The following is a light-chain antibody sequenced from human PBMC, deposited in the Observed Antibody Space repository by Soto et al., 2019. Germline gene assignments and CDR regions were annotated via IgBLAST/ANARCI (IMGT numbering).Light chain of an antibody. CDR3: RQGLQTPFT. CDR1: QSLLHSDGYNF. J-gene: IGKJ5*01. V-gene: IGKV2-28*01. CDR2: LGS. Sequence: DIVMTQSPLSLPVTPGEPASISCRSNQSLLHSDGYNFLDWYLQKPGQSPHLLIYLGSSRASGVPARFSGSGSGTDFTLKISRVEAEDVGIYYCRQGLQTPFTFGQGTRLEIK.